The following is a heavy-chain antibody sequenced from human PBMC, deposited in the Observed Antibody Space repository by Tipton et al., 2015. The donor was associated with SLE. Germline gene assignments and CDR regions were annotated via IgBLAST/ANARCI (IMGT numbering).Heavy chain of an antibody. CDR1: GYTFTSYG. CDR2: ISAYNGNT. V-gene: IGHV1-18*01. D-gene: IGHD3-10*01. Sequence: QLVQSGAEVKKPGASVKVSCKASGYTFTSYGISWVRQAPGQGLEWMGWISAYNGNTNYAQKLQGRVTMTTDTSTSTAYMELRSLRSDDTALYSRERGAGAQGDYYYMDVWGKGTTVTVSS. J-gene: IGHJ6*03. CDR3: ERGAGAQGDYYYMDV.